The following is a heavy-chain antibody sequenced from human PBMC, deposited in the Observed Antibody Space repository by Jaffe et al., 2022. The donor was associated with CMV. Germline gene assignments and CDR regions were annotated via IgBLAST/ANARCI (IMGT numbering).Heavy chain of an antibody. D-gene: IGHD5-18*01. Sequence: EVQLVESGGGLGQPGRSLRLSCAASGFTFDDYAMHWVRQIPGKGLEWVSAINWNSDNLDYADSVKGRFTISRDNAKKSLYLEMNSLRPEDTALYYCVKDMDGEYSYNYGCDFWGQGTLVTVSS. V-gene: IGHV3-9*01. CDR1: GFTFDDYA. CDR3: VKDMDGEYSYNYGCDF. CDR2: INWNSDNL. J-gene: IGHJ4*02.